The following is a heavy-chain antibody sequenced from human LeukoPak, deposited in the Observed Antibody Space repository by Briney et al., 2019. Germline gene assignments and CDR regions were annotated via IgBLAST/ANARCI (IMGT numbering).Heavy chain of an antibody. V-gene: IGHV4-61*01. CDR1: GYSISSGYY. J-gene: IGHJ2*01. Sequence: SETLSLTCTVSGYSISSGYYWGWIRQPPGKGLEWIGSNSYSGNINYNPSLESRVSISVDSSKKQFSLMVSSVTAADTAVYYCARVRSNDWYFDLWGRGTLVAVSS. CDR2: NSYSGNI. CDR3: ARVRSNDWYFDL.